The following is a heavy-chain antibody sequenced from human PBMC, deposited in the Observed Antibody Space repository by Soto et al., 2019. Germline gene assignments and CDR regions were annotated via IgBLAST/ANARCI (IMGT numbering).Heavy chain of an antibody. J-gene: IGHJ4*01. Sequence: PSETLSLTCHVSGDTFINTSYYWGWIRQPPGKGLEWIGTIYFNGNTFYNPSLKSRLTISVDTSKNQISLRLTSVTAADKAAYYCARKGSYWGHGTLVTV. CDR2: IYFNGNT. CDR1: GDTFINTSYY. V-gene: IGHV4-39*01. CDR3: ARKGSY.